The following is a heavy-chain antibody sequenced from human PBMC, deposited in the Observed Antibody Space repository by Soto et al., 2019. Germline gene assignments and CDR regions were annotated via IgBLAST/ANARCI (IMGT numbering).Heavy chain of an antibody. Sequence: ASVKVSCKASGYTFTSYGISWVRQAPGQGLEWMGWISAYNGNTNYAQKLQGRVTMTTDTSTSTAYMELRSLRSDDTAVYYCARLRYYDSSGYPYFDYWGQGTLVTVSS. D-gene: IGHD3-22*01. J-gene: IGHJ4*02. CDR1: GYTFTSYG. CDR3: ARLRYYDSSGYPYFDY. V-gene: IGHV1-18*04. CDR2: ISAYNGNT.